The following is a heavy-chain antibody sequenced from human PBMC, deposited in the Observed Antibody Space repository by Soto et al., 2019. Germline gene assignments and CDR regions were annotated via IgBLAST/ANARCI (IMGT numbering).Heavy chain of an antibody. CDR1: GGTFSSYT. J-gene: IGHJ4*02. D-gene: IGHD2-15*01. V-gene: IGHV1-69*02. CDR3: ARPGLVGYCSGGSCYPGFVG. Sequence: QVQLVQSGAEVKKPGSSVKVSCKASGGTFSSYTISWVRQAPGQGLEWMGRIIPILGIANYAQKFQGRVTITADKSTSTASMELSSLRSEDTAVYYCARPGLVGYCSGGSCYPGFVGWGQATLVTVSS. CDR2: IIPILGIA.